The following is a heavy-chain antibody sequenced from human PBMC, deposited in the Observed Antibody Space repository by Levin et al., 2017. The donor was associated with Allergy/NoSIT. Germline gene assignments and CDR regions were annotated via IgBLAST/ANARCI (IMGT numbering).Heavy chain of an antibody. V-gene: IGHV3-74*01. CDR1: GFTFSSYW. CDR3: ATSIAAAGIYYYYGMDV. Sequence: PGGSLRLSCAASGFTFSSYWMHWVRQAPGKGLVWVSRINSDGSSTSYADSVKGRFTISRDNAKNTLYLQMNSLRAEDTAVYYCATSIAAAGIYYYYGMDVWGQGTTVTVSS. J-gene: IGHJ6*02. CDR2: INSDGSST. D-gene: IGHD6-13*01.